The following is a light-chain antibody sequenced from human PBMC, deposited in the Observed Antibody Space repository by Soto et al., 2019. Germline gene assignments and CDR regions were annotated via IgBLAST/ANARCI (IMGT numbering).Light chain of an antibody. J-gene: IGKJ3*01. CDR3: QQYGSSPFT. V-gene: IGKV3-20*01. Sequence: GERATLSCRASQTVSSNNLAGYQQKRGQAPRLLIYGASSRAAAIPDRFRGSGSGTGFNLIISSLAPEDFAVYYCQQYGSSPFTFGPGTAVDIK. CDR1: QTVSSNN. CDR2: GAS.